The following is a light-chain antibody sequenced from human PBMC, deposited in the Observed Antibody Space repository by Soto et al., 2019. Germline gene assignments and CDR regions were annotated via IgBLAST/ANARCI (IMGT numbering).Light chain of an antibody. Sequence: EILITQSPATLSVSPGERATLSCRASQSVSSNLAWYQQKPGQAPRLIIYGASTRANGIPARFSGSGSGTEFTLTIRSLQSEDFAFYYCQQYNNWHPITFGQGTRLEIK. V-gene: IGKV3-15*01. CDR3: QQYNNWHPIT. CDR1: QSVSSN. CDR2: GAS. J-gene: IGKJ5*01.